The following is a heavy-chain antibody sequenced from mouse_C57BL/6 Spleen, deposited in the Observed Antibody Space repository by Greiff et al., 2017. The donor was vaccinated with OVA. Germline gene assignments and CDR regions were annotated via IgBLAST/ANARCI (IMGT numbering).Heavy chain of an antibody. CDR3: AKTANWDYYYAMDY. CDR1: GFSLTSYG. D-gene: IGHD4-1*02. CDR2: IWGDGST. V-gene: IGHV2-3*01. J-gene: IGHJ4*01. Sequence: VMLVESGPGLVAPSQSLSITCTVSGFSLTSYGVSWVRQPPGKGLEWLGVIWGDGSTNYHSALISRLSISKDNSKSQVFVKLNSLQTDDTATYYCAKTANWDYYYAMDYWGQGTSVTVSS.